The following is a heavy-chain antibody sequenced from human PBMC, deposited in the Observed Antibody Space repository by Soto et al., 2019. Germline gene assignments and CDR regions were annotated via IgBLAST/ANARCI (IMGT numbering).Heavy chain of an antibody. CDR1: GFNFSSYA. CDR2: ISGSGGST. Sequence: GGSLRLSCAASGFNFSSYAMSWVRQAPGKGLEWVSAISGSGGSTYYADSVKGRFTISRDNSKNTLYLQMNSLRAEDTAVYYCAKDRRRIAAAGTVDYWGQGTLVTVSS. V-gene: IGHV3-23*01. CDR3: AKDRRRIAAAGTVDY. J-gene: IGHJ4*02. D-gene: IGHD6-13*01.